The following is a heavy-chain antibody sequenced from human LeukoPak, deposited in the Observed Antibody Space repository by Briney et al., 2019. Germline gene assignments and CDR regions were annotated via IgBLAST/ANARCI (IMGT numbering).Heavy chain of an antibody. D-gene: IGHD6-19*01. CDR2: ISSSGSTI. J-gene: IGHJ4*02. Sequence: PGGSLRLSCAASGFTFSSYEMNWVRQAPGKGLEWVSYISSSGSTIYYADSVKGRFTISRDNAKNSLYLQMNSLRAEDTAVYYCARVIAVAGITDWGQGTLVTVSS. CDR3: ARVIAVAGITD. CDR1: GFTFSSYE. V-gene: IGHV3-48*03.